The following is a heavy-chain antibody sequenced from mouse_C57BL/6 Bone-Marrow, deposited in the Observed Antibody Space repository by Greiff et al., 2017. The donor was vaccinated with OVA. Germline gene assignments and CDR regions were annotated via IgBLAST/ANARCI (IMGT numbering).Heavy chain of an antibody. V-gene: IGHV5-12*01. Sequence: EVMLVESGGGLVQPGGSLKLSCAASGFTFSDYYLYWVRQTPEKRLEWVAYISNGGGSTYYPDTVQGRFTISCDKAKNTLYLQKSRLKSEDTDMYYCARQKGRRNAMDYWGQGTSVTVSS. CDR2: ISNGGGST. J-gene: IGHJ4*01. CDR3: ARQKGRRNAMDY. CDR1: GFTFSDYY. D-gene: IGHD1-1*01.